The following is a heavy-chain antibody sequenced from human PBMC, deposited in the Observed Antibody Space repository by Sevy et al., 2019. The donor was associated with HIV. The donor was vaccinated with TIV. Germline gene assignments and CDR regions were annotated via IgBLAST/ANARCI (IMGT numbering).Heavy chain of an antibody. V-gene: IGHV3-30-3*01. J-gene: IGHJ6*02. Sequence: GGSLRLSCAASGFTFSSYAMHWVRQAPGKGLEWVAVISYDGSNKYYADSVKGRFTISRDNSKNTLYLQMNSLRAEDTAVYCCAKGERYDFWSDYYPAGKVYPGLYYYYGMDVWGQGTTVTVSS. CDR3: AKGERYDFWSDYYPAGKVYPGLYYYYGMDV. CDR1: GFTFSSYA. D-gene: IGHD3-3*01. CDR2: ISYDGSNK.